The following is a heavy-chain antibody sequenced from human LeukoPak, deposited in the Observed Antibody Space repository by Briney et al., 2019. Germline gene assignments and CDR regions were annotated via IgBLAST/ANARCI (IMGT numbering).Heavy chain of an antibody. V-gene: IGHV1-69*10. CDR1: GGIFSKYG. CDR2: IIPTFGIA. J-gene: IGHJ3*02. Sequence: SVKVSCKASGGIFSKYGFSWVRQPHGQGLEWMGGIIPTFGIANYAQKFQGRVTISADKSTSKDYMELSSLRSDETAMYYCARDRRGGDDFDIWGQGTLVTVSS. D-gene: IGHD6-25*01. CDR3: ARDRRGGDDFDI.